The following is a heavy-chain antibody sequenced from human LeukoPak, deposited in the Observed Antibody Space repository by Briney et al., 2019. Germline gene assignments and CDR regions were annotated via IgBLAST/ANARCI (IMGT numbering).Heavy chain of an antibody. CDR2: IIPIFGTA. D-gene: IGHD6-25*01. Sequence: ASVKVSCKASGGTFSSYAISWVRQAPGQGLEWMGGIIPIFGTANYAQKFQGRVTITTDESTSTAYMELSSLRSEDTAVYYCARVNREAADYFGYWGQGTLVTVSS. CDR3: ARVNREAADYFGY. V-gene: IGHV1-69*05. CDR1: GGTFSSYA. J-gene: IGHJ4*02.